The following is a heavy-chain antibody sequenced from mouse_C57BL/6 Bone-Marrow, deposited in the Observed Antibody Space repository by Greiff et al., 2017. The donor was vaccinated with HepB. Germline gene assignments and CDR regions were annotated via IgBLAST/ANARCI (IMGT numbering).Heavy chain of an antibody. Sequence: VQLQQSGAELVRPGTSVKMSCKASGYTFTNYWIGWAKPRPGHGLEWIGDIYPGGGYTNYNEKFKGKATLTADKSSCTAYMQFSSLTSEDSAIYYGARSGYGSSYVFAYWGQGTLVTVSA. V-gene: IGHV1-63*01. CDR3: ARSGYGSSYVFAY. CDR2: IYPGGGYT. CDR1: GYTFTNYW. J-gene: IGHJ3*01. D-gene: IGHD1-1*01.